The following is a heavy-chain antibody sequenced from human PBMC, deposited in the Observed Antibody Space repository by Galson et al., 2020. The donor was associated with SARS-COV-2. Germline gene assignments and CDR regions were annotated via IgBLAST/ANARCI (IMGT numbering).Heavy chain of an antibody. CDR1: GGSVSSGNFY. CDR3: ARHRISANTWGGYDH. J-gene: IGHJ4*02. CDR2: IFHVGRST. V-gene: IGHV4-61*01. Sequence: SETLSLTCTVSGGSVSSGNFYWSWIRQSPAKGLEWIGYIFHVGRSTNYNPSLTSRVTISIDTSKNQFSLKLNSVTAADTAFYYCARHRISANTWGGYDHWGLGTLVTVSS. D-gene: IGHD6-25*01.